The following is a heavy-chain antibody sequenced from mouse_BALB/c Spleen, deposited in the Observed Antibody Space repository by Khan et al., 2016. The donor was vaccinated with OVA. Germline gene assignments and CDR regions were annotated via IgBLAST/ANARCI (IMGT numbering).Heavy chain of an antibody. D-gene: IGHD1-1*01. Sequence: VQLKESGPELVKPGASVKISCKASGYSFTGYFMNWVMQSHGKSLELIGRINPHIGETLYNQKFKGKATLTVDESSSTAHMELRSLAAEDSAVYYCARKNGSDFDYWGQGTTLTVSS. CDR3: ARKNGSDFDY. CDR1: GYSFTGYF. CDR2: INPHIGET. V-gene: IGHV1-20*02. J-gene: IGHJ2*01.